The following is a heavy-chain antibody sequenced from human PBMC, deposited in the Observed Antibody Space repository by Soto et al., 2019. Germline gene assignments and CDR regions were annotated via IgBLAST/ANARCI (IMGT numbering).Heavy chain of an antibody. CDR3: ARVSCSGGSCYYPYYYYGMDV. CDR1: GGTFSSYA. D-gene: IGHD2-15*01. Sequence: SVKVSCKASGGTFSSYAISWVRQAPGQGLEWMGGIIPIFGTANYAQKFQGRVTITADESTSTAYMELSSLRSEDTAVYYCARVSCSGGSCYYPYYYYGMDVWGQGTTVTVS. V-gene: IGHV1-69*13. J-gene: IGHJ6*02. CDR2: IIPIFGTA.